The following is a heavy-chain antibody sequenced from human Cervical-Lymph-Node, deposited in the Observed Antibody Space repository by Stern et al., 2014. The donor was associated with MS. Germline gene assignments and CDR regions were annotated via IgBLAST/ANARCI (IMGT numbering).Heavy chain of an antibody. V-gene: IGHV3-30*18. Sequence: VQLVESGGGVVQPGRSLRLSCAASGFTFSSYGMHWVRQAPGKGLEWVAVISYDGSNKYYADSVKGRFTISRDNSKNTLYRQRNSLRAEDTAVYYCAKSAAVAGSYYYYGMDVWGQGTTVTVSS. CDR1: GFTFSSYG. CDR2: ISYDGSNK. CDR3: AKSAAVAGSYYYYGMDV. J-gene: IGHJ6*02. D-gene: IGHD6-19*01.